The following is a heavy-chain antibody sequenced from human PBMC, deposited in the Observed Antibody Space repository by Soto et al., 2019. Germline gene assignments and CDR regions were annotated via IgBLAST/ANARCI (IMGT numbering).Heavy chain of an antibody. CDR1: GGSISSYY. CDR2: IYYSGST. V-gene: IGHV4-59*08. J-gene: IGHJ6*03. D-gene: IGHD1-7*01. Sequence: SETLSLTCTVSGGSISSYYWSWIRQPPGKGLEWIGYIYYSGSTNYNPSLKSRVTISVDTSKNQFSLKLSSVTAADTAVYYCARTSITGTTYTSYYYYMDVWGKGTTVTVSS. CDR3: ARTSITGTTYTSYYYYMDV.